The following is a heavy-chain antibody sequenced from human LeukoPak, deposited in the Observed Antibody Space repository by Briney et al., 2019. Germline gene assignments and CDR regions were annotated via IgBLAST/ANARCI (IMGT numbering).Heavy chain of an antibody. CDR1: GGSISSYY. V-gene: IGHV4-59*08. J-gene: IGHJ5*02. D-gene: IGHD6-13*01. Sequence: SETLSLTCTVSGGSISSYYWSWLRQPPGKGLEWIGYIYHSGSTNYNPSLKSRVTISVDTSKNQFSLKLSSVTAADTAVYYCAGSDSSWDDNWFDPWGQGTLVTVSS. CDR2: IYHSGST. CDR3: AGSDSSWDDNWFDP.